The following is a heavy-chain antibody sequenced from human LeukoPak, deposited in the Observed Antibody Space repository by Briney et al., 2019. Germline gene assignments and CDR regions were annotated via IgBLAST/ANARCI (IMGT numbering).Heavy chain of an antibody. D-gene: IGHD6-13*01. CDR1: GDSITTYY. CDR2: INYIGST. J-gene: IGHJ1*01. V-gene: IGHV4-59*01. Sequence: PSETLSLTCTVSGDSITTYYWSWIRQSPGKGLEWIGYINYIGSTNYNPSLKNQVTISADISKSQFSLRLRSVTAADTAVYFCARGVTAAGSSWGQGTLVTVSS. CDR3: ARGVTAAGSS.